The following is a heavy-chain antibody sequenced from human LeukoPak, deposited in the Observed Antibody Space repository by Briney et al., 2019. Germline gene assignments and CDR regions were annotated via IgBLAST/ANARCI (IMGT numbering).Heavy chain of an antibody. CDR1: GYTFNNFF. J-gene: IGHJ4*02. Sequence: VRVSCKASGYTFNNFFISWVRQAPGQGLEWVGWISPHSHITHYAEKFQGRVTMTIDTSTTTVYMELRSLRSDDTAVYFCARGQTMYYWGQGTPVTDSS. V-gene: IGHV1-18*01. CDR3: ARGQTMYY. CDR2: ISPHSHIT. D-gene: IGHD3-10*02.